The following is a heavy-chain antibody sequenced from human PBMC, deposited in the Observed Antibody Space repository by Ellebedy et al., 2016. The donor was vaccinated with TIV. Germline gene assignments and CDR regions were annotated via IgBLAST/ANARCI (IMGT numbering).Heavy chain of an antibody. V-gene: IGHV1-2*04. D-gene: IGHD6-13*01. CDR1: GYSFTGHY. CDR3: ARGSGSSGHFYGMDV. J-gene: IGHJ6*02. CDR2: INPNSGGS. Sequence: ASVKVSCKPSGYSFTGHYMHWVRQAPGHGLEWMGWINPNSGGSNYAQRFPGWVTMTRDSSISTAYMELTRLRSDDTAIYYCARGSGSSGHFYGMDVWGQGTTVTVSS.